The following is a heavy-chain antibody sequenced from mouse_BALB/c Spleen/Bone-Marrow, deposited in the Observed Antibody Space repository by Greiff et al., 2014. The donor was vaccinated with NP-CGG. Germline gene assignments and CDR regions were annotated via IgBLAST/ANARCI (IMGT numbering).Heavy chain of an antibody. J-gene: IGHJ2*03. CDR2: IDPYYGGI. CDR3: ERGLNYDGLDA. D-gene: IGHD1-1*01. V-gene: IGHV1S135*01. Sequence: VQLQQSGAELVKPGASVKISCKASGYSFTDYDMNWVKQNNGQSLEWIGNIDPYYGGITYNQKFKGKATLTVDKSSSTAYMQLRIPSAEDAAVYCCERGLNYDGLDAWGQGTSLTVSS. CDR1: GYSFTDYD.